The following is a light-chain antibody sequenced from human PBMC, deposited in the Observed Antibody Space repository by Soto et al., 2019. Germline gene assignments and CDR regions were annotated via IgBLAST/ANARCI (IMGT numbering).Light chain of an antibody. J-gene: IGKJ1*01. CDR3: QQYAT. V-gene: IGKV3-20*01. Sequence: EILFTQSPGTLSLSPGERGTLSCRASQSVSSAYLAWHQQKPGKAPRLLIYGESSRATGIPDRFSGSGSGTDFTLTISRLEHEDFAVYYCQQYATFGQGTKVDIK. CDR1: QSVSSAY. CDR2: GES.